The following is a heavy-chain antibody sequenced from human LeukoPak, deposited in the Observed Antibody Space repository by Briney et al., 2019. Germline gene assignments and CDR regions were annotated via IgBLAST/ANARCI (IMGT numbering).Heavy chain of an antibody. J-gene: IGHJ5*01. CDR2: IGAGGGST. CDR3: AKESSEYSFGQSWFDS. Sequence: GGSLRLSCAASGFTFSSYAMSWVRQAPGKGLEWVSPIGAGGGSTYYADSVKGRFTISRDNSKNTLYLQMTSLRVEDSAVYYCAKESSEYSFGQSWFDSWGQGTLVTVSS. CDR1: GFTFSSYA. V-gene: IGHV3-23*01. D-gene: IGHD5-12*01.